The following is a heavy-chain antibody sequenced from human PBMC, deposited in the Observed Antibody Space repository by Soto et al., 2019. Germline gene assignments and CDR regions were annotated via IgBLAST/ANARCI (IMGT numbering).Heavy chain of an antibody. Sequence: WGSLRVSCSASGFTFSNYWLSWGRQAPGKGLEWVANIKKDGSEKYYVGSVVGRFTISRDNAENSLYLQMNSLRAEDTAVYYCARLYLAATITSLDYWGQGTLVTVSS. CDR2: IKKDGSEK. CDR3: ARLYLAATITSLDY. D-gene: IGHD5-12*01. J-gene: IGHJ4*02. V-gene: IGHV3-7*01. CDR1: GFTFSNYW.